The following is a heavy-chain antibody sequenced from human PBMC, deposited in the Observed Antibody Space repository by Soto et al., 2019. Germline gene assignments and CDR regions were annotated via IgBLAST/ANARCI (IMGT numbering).Heavy chain of an antibody. V-gene: IGHV4-59*01. CDR2: IYYSGST. CDR1: GDSISNYY. J-gene: IGHJ2*01. Sequence: SETLSLTCTVSGDSISNYYWSWIRQPPGKGLEWIGYIYYSGSTDYNPSLKSRVTISLDTSKYQFSLTLNSVTAADTAVYYCARDPTLWYFDLWGRGTLVTVSS. CDR3: ARDPTLWYFDL.